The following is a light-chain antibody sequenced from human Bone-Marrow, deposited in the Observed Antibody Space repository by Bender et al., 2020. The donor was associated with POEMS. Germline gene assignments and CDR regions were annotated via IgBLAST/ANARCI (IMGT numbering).Light chain of an antibody. J-gene: IGLJ3*02. CDR3: SSWDDSLSGWV. Sequence: QSVLTQPPSASGTPGQRVTISCSGSSSSIGSNYVYWYQQFPGTVPKVLIYSNDQRPSGVPARFSGSKSGTSASLAISDIQSEDEGDYYCSSWDDSLSGWVFGGGTKLTVL. V-gene: IGLV1-47*02. CDR1: SSSIGSNY. CDR2: SND.